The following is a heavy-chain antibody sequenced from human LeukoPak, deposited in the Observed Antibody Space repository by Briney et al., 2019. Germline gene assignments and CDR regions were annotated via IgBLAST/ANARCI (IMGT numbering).Heavy chain of an antibody. CDR1: GFTFSSYA. CDR3: ATLPYYYDSSGSYYFDY. CDR2: ISGSGGST. D-gene: IGHD3-22*01. Sequence: PGGSLRLSCAASGFTFSSYAMSWVRQAPGKGLEWVSAISGSGGSTYYADSVKGRFTISRDNSKNTLYLQMNSLRVEDTAVYYCATLPYYYDSSGSYYFDYWGQGTLVTVSS. V-gene: IGHV3-23*01. J-gene: IGHJ4*02.